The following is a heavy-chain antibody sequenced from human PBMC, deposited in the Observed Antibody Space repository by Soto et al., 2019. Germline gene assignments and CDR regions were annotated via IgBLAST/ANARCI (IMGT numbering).Heavy chain of an antibody. CDR1: GGSISSGGYY. V-gene: IGHV4-31*03. Sequence: QVQLQESGPGLVKPSQTLSLTCTVSGGSISSGGYYWSWIRQHPGKGLGWLGYIYYSGSTYYNPSLKSRVTISVDTSKNQFSLKLSSVTAADTAVYYCARSLEVVDTAMAPYYYYYCMDVWGQGTTVTVSS. D-gene: IGHD5-18*01. CDR2: IYYSGST. J-gene: IGHJ6*02. CDR3: ARSLEVVDTAMAPYYYYYCMDV.